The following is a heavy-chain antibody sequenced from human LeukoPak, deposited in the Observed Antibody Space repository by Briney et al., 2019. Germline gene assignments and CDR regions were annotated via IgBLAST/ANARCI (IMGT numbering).Heavy chain of an antibody. CDR3: AKDTCTNGVCYPDY. V-gene: IGHV3-9*01. D-gene: IGHD2-8*01. CDR1: GFTFDDYA. Sequence: PGGSLRLSCAASGFTFDDYAMHWVRQAPGKSLEWVSGISWNSGSIGYADSVKGRFTISRDNAKNSLYLQMNSLRAEDTALYYCAKDTCTNGVCYPDYWGQGTLVTVSS. CDR2: ISWNSGSI. J-gene: IGHJ4*02.